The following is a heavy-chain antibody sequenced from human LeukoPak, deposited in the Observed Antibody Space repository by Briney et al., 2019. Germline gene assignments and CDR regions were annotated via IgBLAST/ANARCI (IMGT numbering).Heavy chain of an antibody. J-gene: IGHJ5*02. V-gene: IGHV1-3*01. CDR3: ARDMTAMVTWWFDP. Sequence: GASVKVSCKASGYTFTSYAMHWVRQAPGRRLEWMGWINAGNGNTKYSQKFQGRVTITRDTSASTAYMELSSLRSEDTAVYYCARDMTAMVTWWFDPWGQGTLVTVSS. D-gene: IGHD5-18*01. CDR1: GYTFTSYA. CDR2: INAGNGNT.